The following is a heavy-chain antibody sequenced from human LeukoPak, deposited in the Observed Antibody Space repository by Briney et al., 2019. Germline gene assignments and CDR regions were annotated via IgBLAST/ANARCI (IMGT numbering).Heavy chain of an antibody. D-gene: IGHD2-8*01. V-gene: IGHV4-38-2*01. CDR3: ARVRAVQMAANWFDP. J-gene: IGHJ5*02. CDR2: IYHSGST. Sequence: PSETLSLTCAVSGYSISSGYYWGWIRQPPGKGLEWIGSIYHSGSTYYNPSLKSRVTISVDTSKNQFSLKLSSVTAADTAVYYCARVRAVQMAANWFDPWGQGTLVTVSS. CDR1: GYSISSGYY.